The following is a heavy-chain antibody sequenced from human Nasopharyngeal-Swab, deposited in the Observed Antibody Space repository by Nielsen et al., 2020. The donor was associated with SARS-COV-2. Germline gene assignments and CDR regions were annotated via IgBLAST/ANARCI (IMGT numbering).Heavy chain of an antibody. Sequence: ASVKVSCKASGYTFTSYAMNWVRQAPGQGLEWMGWINTNTGNPTYAQGFTGRFAFSLDTSVSTAYLQITSLKADDTAVYYCARDWGFYGMDVWGQGTTVIVSS. CDR2: INTNTGNP. D-gene: IGHD3-16*01. CDR3: ARDWGFYGMDV. V-gene: IGHV7-4-1*02. J-gene: IGHJ6*02. CDR1: GYTFTSYA.